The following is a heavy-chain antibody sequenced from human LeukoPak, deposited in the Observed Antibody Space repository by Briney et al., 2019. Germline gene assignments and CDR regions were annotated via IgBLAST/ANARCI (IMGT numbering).Heavy chain of an antibody. CDR2: IYPGDSDT. Sequence: GESLKISCKGSGYSFTSYWIGWVRQMPGKGPEWMGIIYPGDSDTRYSPSFQGQVTISADKSISTAYLQWSSLKASDTAMYYCARLVGSGSYYNPLDYWGQGTLVTVSS. J-gene: IGHJ4*02. CDR3: ARLVGSGSYYNPLDY. CDR1: GYSFTSYW. D-gene: IGHD3-10*01. V-gene: IGHV5-51*01.